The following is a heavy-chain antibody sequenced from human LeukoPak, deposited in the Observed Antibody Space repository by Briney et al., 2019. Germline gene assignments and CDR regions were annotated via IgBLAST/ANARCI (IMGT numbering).Heavy chain of an antibody. D-gene: IGHD4-17*01. CDR3: ATDQGYGDYVFDY. J-gene: IGHJ4*02. V-gene: IGHV3-74*01. CDR2: INTDGNIM. Sequence: GGSLRLSCAASGFTFSNSWMHWVRQTPGKGPVWVSCINTDGNIMRYADSVKGRFTISRDNAKNTLYLQMNSLRVEDTAVYYCATDQGYGDYVFDYWGQGTLVTVSS. CDR1: GFTFSNSW.